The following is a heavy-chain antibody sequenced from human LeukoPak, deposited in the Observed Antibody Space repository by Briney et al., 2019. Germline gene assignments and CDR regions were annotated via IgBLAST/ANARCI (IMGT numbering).Heavy chain of an antibody. CDR1: GFSFSEYY. D-gene: IGHD3-22*01. J-gene: IGHJ4*02. CDR3: ARVSTMIVPPWVYFDY. CDR2: IGGGGSPI. Sequence: PGGSLRLSCAASGFSFSEYYISWVRKAPGKGLEWISSIGGGGSPIYYADSVKGRFTISRDNAKNSLYLQMNSLRAEDTAVYYRARVSTMIVPPWVYFDYWGQGTLVTVSS. V-gene: IGHV3-11*04.